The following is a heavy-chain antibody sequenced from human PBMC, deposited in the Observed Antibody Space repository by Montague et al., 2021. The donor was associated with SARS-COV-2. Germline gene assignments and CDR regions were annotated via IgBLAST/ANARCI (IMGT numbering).Heavy chain of an antibody. J-gene: IGHJ4*02. CDR1: GVSVTDYY. CDR3: LRHPHYDGLHGPPDF. D-gene: IGHD3-16*01. CDR2: VLYNKGT. Sequence: SETLSPTCTVSGVSVTDYYWSWIRQPPGKGLEWVGDVLYNKGTNFNPSLKSRVAISVDTSKNQFSLRLTSVTAADTAFYYCLRHPHYDGLHGPPDFWDQGTLVTVSS. V-gene: IGHV4-59*08.